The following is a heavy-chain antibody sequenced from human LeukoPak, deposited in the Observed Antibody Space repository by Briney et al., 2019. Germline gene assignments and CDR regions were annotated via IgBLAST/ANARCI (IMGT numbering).Heavy chain of an antibody. Sequence: GGSLRLYCAASGFTFDDYGMSWVRQAPGKGLEGVTGINWNGGSTGYADSVKGRFTISRDNAKNSLYLQMNSLRAEDTALYYCARGAGDYYDSSGYYYFDYWGQGTLVTVSS. CDR1: GFTFDDYG. CDR2: INWNGGST. J-gene: IGHJ4*02. CDR3: ARGAGDYYDSSGYYYFDY. V-gene: IGHV3-20*04. D-gene: IGHD3-22*01.